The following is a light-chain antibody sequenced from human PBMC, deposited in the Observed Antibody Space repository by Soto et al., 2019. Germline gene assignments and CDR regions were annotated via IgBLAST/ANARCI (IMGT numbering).Light chain of an antibody. V-gene: IGLV2-8*01. CDR3: SSYAGSLVV. J-gene: IGLJ2*01. Sequence: QSVLTQPPSASGSPGQSVTISWTETSSDVGGYNYVSWYQQHPGKAPKLMIYEVSKRPSGVPDRFSGSKSGNTASLTVSGLQAEDEADYYCSSYAGSLVVFGGGTKVTVL. CDR1: SSDVGGYNY. CDR2: EVS.